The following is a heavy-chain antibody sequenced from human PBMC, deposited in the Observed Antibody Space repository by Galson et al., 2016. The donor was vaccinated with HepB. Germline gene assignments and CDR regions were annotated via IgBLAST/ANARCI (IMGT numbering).Heavy chain of an antibody. CDR2: ISVSGDTT. J-gene: IGHJ1*01. Sequence: SLRLSCAASGFTISNYGMSWVRQAPGKGLEWVSGISVSGDTTYYADSVKGRFTISKDTSKNTLYLQMNSLRAEDTAVYYCATDSSKAYYDDEYFHNWGQGTLVTVSS. V-gene: IGHV3-23*01. D-gene: IGHD3-22*01. CDR3: ATDSSKAYYDDEYFHN. CDR1: GFTISNYG.